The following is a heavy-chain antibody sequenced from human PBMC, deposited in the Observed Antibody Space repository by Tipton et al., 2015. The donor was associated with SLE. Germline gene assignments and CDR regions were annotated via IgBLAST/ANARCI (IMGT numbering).Heavy chain of an antibody. Sequence: QSGPEVKKPGSSVRVSCKASGGTFEKYAITWVRQAPGQGLEWMGGIIPIFGTANYAQKFQGRVTITADESTSTAYMELSSLRSEDTAVYYCARGGIGDCSGGSCYLGYYGMDVWGQGTTVTVSS. V-gene: IGHV1-69*01. J-gene: IGHJ6*02. CDR1: GGTFEKYA. CDR3: ARGGIGDCSGGSCYLGYYGMDV. D-gene: IGHD2-15*01. CDR2: IIPIFGTA.